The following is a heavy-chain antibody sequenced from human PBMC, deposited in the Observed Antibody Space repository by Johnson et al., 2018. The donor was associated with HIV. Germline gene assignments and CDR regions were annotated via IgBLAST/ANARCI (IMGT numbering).Heavy chain of an antibody. CDR1: GFTFSHYW. V-gene: IGHV3-74*03. CDR3: ARGGGDYYREAFDI. CDR2: IISVGRST. D-gene: IGHD2-21*01. Sequence: VQLVESGGGLVQPGGSLRLSCAASGFTFSHYWMLWVRQAPGKGLMCVSRIISVGRSTTYAASVEGGFTVSRGNAKDPLYLQMHSLRAEDTAVCYGARGGGDYYREAFDIWGRGTMVTISS. J-gene: IGHJ3*02.